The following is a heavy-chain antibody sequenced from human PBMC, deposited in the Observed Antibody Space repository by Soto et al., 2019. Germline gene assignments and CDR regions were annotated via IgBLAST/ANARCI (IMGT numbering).Heavy chain of an antibody. V-gene: IGHV4-59*08. D-gene: IGHD3-3*01. Sequence: LSLTCTVSGGSISSYYWSWIRQPPGKGLEWIGYIYYSGSTNYNPSLKSRVTISVDTSKNQFSLKLSSVTAADTAVYYCARADTYYDFWSGYRAQDYYYYYYMDVWGKGTTVTVSS. J-gene: IGHJ6*03. CDR1: GGSISSYY. CDR3: ARADTYYDFWSGYRAQDYYYYYYMDV. CDR2: IYYSGST.